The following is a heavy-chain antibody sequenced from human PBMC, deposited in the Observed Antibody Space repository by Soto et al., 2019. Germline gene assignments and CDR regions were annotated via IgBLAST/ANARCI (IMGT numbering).Heavy chain of an antibody. V-gene: IGHV1-69*13. D-gene: IGHD3-3*01. CDR2: IIPIFGTA. CDR3: ARRGRFLEWLQNDY. J-gene: IGHJ4*02. CDR1: GGTFSSYA. Sequence: AASVKVSCKASGGTFSSYAISWVRQAPGQGLEWMGGIIPIFGTANYAQKFQGRVTITADESTSTAYMGLSSLRSEDTAVYYCARRGRFLEWLQNDYWGQGTLVTVSS.